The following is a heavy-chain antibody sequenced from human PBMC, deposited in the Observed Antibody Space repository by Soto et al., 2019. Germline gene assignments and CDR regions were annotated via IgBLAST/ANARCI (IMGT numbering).Heavy chain of an antibody. CDR1: GATFSRAA. Sequence: GASVKVSCKASGATFSRAAFSLVRQAPGQHLEWMGGFVSLFATTDYAQKFQGRLTINANESTSTVYMELRSRTSDDTAIYYCVRGRSSDWNHYLQHEACGPGTMITVS. V-gene: IGHV1-69*13. CDR2: FVSLFATT. CDR3: VRGRSSDWNHYLQHEA. D-gene: IGHD1-1*01. J-gene: IGHJ5*02.